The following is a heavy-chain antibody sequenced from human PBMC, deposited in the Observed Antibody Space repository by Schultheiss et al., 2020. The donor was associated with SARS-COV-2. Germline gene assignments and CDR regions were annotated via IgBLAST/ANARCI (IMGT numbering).Heavy chain of an antibody. V-gene: IGHV3-74*01. Sequence: GSLRLSCAASGFTFSSYWMHWVRQAPGKGLVWVSRINSDGSSTSYADSVKGRFTISRDNAKNTLYLQMNSLRAEDTAVYYCAREDIVVVPAVDVWGKGTTVTVSS. CDR3: AREDIVVVPAVDV. J-gene: IGHJ6*04. CDR2: INSDGSST. D-gene: IGHD2-2*01. CDR1: GFTFSSYW.